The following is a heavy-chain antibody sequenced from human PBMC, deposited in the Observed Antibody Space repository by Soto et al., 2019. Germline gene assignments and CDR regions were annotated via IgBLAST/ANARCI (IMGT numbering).Heavy chain of an antibody. CDR3: ARETLAKNNWFDP. CDR1: GGSISSGGYY. Sequence: SKTLSLTCTVSGGSISSGGYYWSWIRQHPGKGLEWIGYIYYSGSTYYNPSLKSRVTISVDTSKKQFSLKVSSVTAADTAVYYCARETLAKNNWFDPWGQGTLVTVSS. V-gene: IGHV4-31*03. J-gene: IGHJ5*02. CDR2: IYYSGST.